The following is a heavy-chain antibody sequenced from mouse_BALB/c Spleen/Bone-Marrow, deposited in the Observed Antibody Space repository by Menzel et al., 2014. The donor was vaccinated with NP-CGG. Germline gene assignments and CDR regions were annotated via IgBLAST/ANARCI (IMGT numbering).Heavy chain of an antibody. CDR1: GYTFTSYW. Sequence: VKLMESGAELVKPGASVKLSCKASGYTFTSYWMRWVKQRPGQGLEWIGEINPSNGRTNYNEKFKSKATLTVDKSSSTAYMQLSSLTSEDSAVYYCARTYFDYWGQGTTLTVSS. CDR2: INPSNGRT. J-gene: IGHJ2*01. CDR3: ARTYFDY. V-gene: IGHV1S81*02.